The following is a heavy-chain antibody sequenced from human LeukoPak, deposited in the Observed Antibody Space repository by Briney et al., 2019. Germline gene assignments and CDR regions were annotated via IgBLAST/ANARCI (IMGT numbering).Heavy chain of an antibody. Sequence: PSETLSLTCAVYGGSFSRYYWSWIRQPPGKGLEWIGEINHSGSTNYNPSLKSRVTISVDTSKNQFSLKLSSVTAADTAVYYCARGGFYCGGDCYADYWGQGTLVTVSS. D-gene: IGHD2-21*02. CDR2: INHSGST. V-gene: IGHV4-34*01. CDR3: ARGGFYCGGDCYADY. J-gene: IGHJ4*02. CDR1: GGSFSRYY.